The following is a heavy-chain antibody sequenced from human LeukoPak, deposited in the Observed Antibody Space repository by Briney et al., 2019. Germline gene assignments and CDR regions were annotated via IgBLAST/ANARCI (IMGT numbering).Heavy chain of an antibody. Sequence: SQTQSLTCAVSGGSISSGGYSWSWIRQPPGKGLEWIGYIYHSGSTYYNPSLKSRVTLSIDRSKNQFSLKLSSVTAADTAVYYCARVSPSYGFDPWGQGTLVTVSS. CDR2: IYHSGST. D-gene: IGHD3-10*01. CDR1: GGSISSGGYS. V-gene: IGHV4-30-2*01. J-gene: IGHJ5*02. CDR3: ARVSPSYGFDP.